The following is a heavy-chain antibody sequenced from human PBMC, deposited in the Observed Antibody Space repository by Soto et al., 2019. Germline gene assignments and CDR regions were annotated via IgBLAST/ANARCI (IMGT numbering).Heavy chain of an antibody. V-gene: IGHV3-11*06. Sequence: GCPFSNYYISWVRQAPGKGLEWVSYISGTDPYMKYADAVRGRFTISRDNAKNSLYLQMNSLRDDDMAVYYCARGSSVRGMNVWPQGSPVIVT. CDR2: ISGTDPYM. D-gene: IGHD6-13*01. J-gene: IGHJ6*02. CDR1: GCPFSNYY. CDR3: ARGSSVRGMNV.